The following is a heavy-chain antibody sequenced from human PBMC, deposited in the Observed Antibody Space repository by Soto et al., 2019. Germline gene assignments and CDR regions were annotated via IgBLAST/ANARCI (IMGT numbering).Heavy chain of an antibody. Sequence: PSETLSLTCTVSGGSISSSSYYWGWIRQPPGKGLEWIGSIYYSGSTYYNPSLKSRVTISVDTSKNQFSLKLSSVTAADTAVYYCARGVDGDYYDSSGYSFDYWGQGTLVTV. V-gene: IGHV4-39*01. D-gene: IGHD3-22*01. CDR3: ARGVDGDYYDSSGYSFDY. CDR2: IYYSGST. CDR1: GGSISSSSYY. J-gene: IGHJ4*02.